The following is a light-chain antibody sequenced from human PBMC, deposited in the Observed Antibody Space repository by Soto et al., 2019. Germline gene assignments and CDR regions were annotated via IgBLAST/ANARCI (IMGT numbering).Light chain of an antibody. CDR2: WAS. Sequence: DIVMTQSPDSLAVSLGERATINCKSSQSILYSSNNKNYLAWYQEKPGQPPKLLIYWASTQESGVPDRFSGAGSGTDFTLTISSLQAEDAAVYYCQQYYGPPHTFGQGTKLEIK. V-gene: IGKV4-1*01. CDR1: QSILYSSNNKNY. J-gene: IGKJ2*01. CDR3: QQYYGPPHT.